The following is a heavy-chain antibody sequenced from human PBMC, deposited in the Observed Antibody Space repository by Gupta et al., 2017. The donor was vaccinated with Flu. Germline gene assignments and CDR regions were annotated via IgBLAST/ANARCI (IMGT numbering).Heavy chain of an antibody. Sequence: FKGYSMNWVRQAPGKGLEWVSSISGSGGYIYYADSVKGRFTISRDNAKNSLYLQMNSLRAEDTAVYYCAGEVLAGPTAYDYWGQGTLVTVSS. CDR2: ISGSGGYI. J-gene: IGHJ4*02. V-gene: IGHV3-21*01. CDR1: FKGYS. CDR3: AGEVLAGPTAYDY. D-gene: IGHD4-17*01.